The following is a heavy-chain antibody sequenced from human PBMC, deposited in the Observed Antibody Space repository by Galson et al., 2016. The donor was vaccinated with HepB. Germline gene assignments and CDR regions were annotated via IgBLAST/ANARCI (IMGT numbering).Heavy chain of an antibody. Sequence: SLRLSCAASGFTFNTYAMTWVRQAPGKGLEWVSTVSGSGGSTYYADSVKGRFTISRDDSKNTLYLQMNSLRAKDTAVYYCAKGLVDTAMAGGSDYWGQGTLVTVSS. CDR3: AKGLVDTAMAGGSDY. CDR2: VSGSGGST. J-gene: IGHJ4*02. CDR1: GFTFNTYA. D-gene: IGHD5-18*01. V-gene: IGHV3-23*01.